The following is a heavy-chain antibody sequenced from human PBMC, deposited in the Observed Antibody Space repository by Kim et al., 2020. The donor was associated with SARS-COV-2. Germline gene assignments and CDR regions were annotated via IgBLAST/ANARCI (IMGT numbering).Heavy chain of an antibody. CDR2: IYYSGST. D-gene: IGHD2-2*01. CDR1: GGSISSGDYY. V-gene: IGHV4-30-4*01. CDR3: ARVPRRPEYCSSTSCYHFDY. J-gene: IGHJ4*02. Sequence: SETLSLTCTVSGGSISSGDYYWSWIRQPPGKGLEWIGYIYYSGSTYYNPSLKSRVTISVDTSKNQFSLKLSSVTAADTAVYYCARVPRRPEYCSSTSCYHFDYWGQGTLVTVSS.